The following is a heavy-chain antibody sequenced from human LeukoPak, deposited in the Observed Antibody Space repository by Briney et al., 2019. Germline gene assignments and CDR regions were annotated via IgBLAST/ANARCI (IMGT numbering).Heavy chain of an antibody. CDR3: ARAPYYDFWSGYYYFDY. V-gene: IGHV3-74*01. D-gene: IGHD3-3*01. CDR2: INTDGSST. CDR1: GFTFSSYW. Sequence: GGSLRLSCAASGFTFSSYWMHWVRQAPGKGLVWVSRINTDGSSTSYADSVKGRFTISRDNAKNTLYLQMNSLRAEDTAVYYCARAPYYDFWSGYYYFDYWGQGTLVTVSS. J-gene: IGHJ4*02.